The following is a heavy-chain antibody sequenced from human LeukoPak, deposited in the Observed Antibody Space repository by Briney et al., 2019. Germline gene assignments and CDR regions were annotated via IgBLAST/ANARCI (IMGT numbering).Heavy chain of an antibody. V-gene: IGHV3-48*03. D-gene: IGHD3-22*01. CDR1: GFTFSTYE. Sequence: GGSLRLSCAASGFTFSTYEMKWVRQAPGKGLEWVSYITGSGSPIYYADFVKGRFTISRDNAKNSLYLQMNSLRAEDTAVYYCASGDSNSEIEYFQHWGQGTLVTVSS. CDR2: ITGSGSPI. J-gene: IGHJ1*01. CDR3: ASGDSNSEIEYFQH.